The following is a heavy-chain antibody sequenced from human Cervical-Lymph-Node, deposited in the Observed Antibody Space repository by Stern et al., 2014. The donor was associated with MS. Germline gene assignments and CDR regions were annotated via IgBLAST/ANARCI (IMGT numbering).Heavy chain of an antibody. CDR1: GGTFSSYA. Sequence: QVQLVESAAEVKKPGSSVKVSCKASGGTFSSYAISWVRQAPGQGLEWMGGIIHIFGTTHYAQKFQDRVTSTTDDSKNTLYMHLSSLRSEYTAVYYCARDSSVYYYGYWGQGTLVTVSS. J-gene: IGHJ4*02. V-gene: IGHV1-69*01. D-gene: IGHD3-22*01. CDR3: ARDSSVYYYGY. CDR2: IIHIFGTT.